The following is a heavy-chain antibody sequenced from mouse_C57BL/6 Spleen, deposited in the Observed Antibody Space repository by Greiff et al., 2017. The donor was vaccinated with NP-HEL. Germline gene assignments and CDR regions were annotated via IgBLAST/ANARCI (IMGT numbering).Heavy chain of an antibody. D-gene: IGHD2-14*01. J-gene: IGHJ1*03. V-gene: IGHV1-55*01. CDR3: ARHYRKGGYFDV. Sequence: QVQLQQPGAELVKPGASVKMSCKASGYTFTSYWITWVKQRPGQGLEWIGDIYPGSGSTNYNEKFKSKATLTVDTSSSPAYMQLSSLTSEDSAVYCCARHYRKGGYFDVWGTGTTVTVAS. CDR1: GYTFTSYW. CDR2: IYPGSGST.